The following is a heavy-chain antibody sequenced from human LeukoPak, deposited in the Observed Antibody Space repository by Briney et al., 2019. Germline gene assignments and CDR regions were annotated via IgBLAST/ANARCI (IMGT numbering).Heavy chain of an antibody. D-gene: IGHD2-2*01. J-gene: IGHJ5*02. Sequence: SVKVSCKASGGTFSSYAISWVRQAPGQGLEWMGGIIPIFGTANYAQKFQGRVTITADKSASTAYVELSSLRSEDMAVYYCAREDCSSTSCYYNWFDPWGQGTLVTVSS. CDR1: GGTFSSYA. CDR2: IIPIFGTA. CDR3: AREDCSSTSCYYNWFDP. V-gene: IGHV1-69*06.